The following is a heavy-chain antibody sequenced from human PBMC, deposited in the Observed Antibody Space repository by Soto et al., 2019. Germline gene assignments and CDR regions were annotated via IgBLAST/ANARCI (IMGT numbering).Heavy chain of an antibody. CDR2: ISYDGSNK. CDR3: ARAEPAGFGVMTASHYCGMDV. J-gene: IGHJ6*02. CDR1: GFTFSGYA. V-gene: IGHV3-30*09. D-gene: IGHD3-3*01. Sequence: VELVESGGGVVQPGRSLRLSCAASGFTFSGYALHWVRQTPGKGLEWMAVISYDGSNKYYAGSVEGRFAISRDNSKNALFLQMNSLRTEDTAIYYCARAEPAGFGVMTASHYCGMDVWGQGTTVTVSS.